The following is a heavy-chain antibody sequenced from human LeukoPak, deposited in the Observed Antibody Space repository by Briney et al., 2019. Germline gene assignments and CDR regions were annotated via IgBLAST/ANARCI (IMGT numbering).Heavy chain of an antibody. CDR1: GFTFSSYS. CDR3: ARDLLLHSGTAGIDY. CDR2: ISSSSSYI. Sequence: GGSLRLSCAASGFTFSSYSMNWVRQAPGKGLEWVSSISSSSSYIYYADSVKGRFTISRDNAKNSLYLQMNSLRAEDTAVYYCARDLLLHSGTAGIDYWGQGTLVTASS. V-gene: IGHV3-21*01. J-gene: IGHJ4*02. D-gene: IGHD1-1*01.